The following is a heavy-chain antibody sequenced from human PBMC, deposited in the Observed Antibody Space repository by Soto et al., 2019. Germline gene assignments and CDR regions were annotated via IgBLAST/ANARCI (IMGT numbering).Heavy chain of an antibody. D-gene: IGHD3-22*01. J-gene: IGHJ4*02. CDR2: ISYDGSNK. Sequence: GGSLRLSCAASGFTFSSYAMRWVRQAPGKGLEWVAVISYDGSNKYYADSVKGRFTISRDNSKNTLYLQMNSLRAEDTAVYYCARDSNYYDSSGYSMTFDYWGQGTLVTVSS. V-gene: IGHV3-30-3*01. CDR3: ARDSNYYDSSGYSMTFDY. CDR1: GFTFSSYA.